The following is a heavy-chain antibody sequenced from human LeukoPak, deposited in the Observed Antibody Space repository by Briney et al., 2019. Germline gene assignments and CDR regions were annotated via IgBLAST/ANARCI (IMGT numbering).Heavy chain of an antibody. D-gene: IGHD3-10*01. V-gene: IGHV3-21*01. CDR3: ARTIWFGELDFYYYYMDV. Sequence: GGSLRLSCAASGFTFSSYSMNWVRQAPGKGLEWVSSISSSSSYICYADSVKGRFTISRDNAKNSLYLQMNSLRAEDTAVYYCARTIWFGELDFYYYYMDVWGKGTTVTVSS. CDR1: GFTFSSYS. CDR2: ISSSSSYI. J-gene: IGHJ6*03.